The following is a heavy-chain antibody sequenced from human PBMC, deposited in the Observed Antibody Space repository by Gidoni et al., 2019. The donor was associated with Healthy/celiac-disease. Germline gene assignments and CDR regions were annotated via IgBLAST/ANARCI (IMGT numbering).Heavy chain of an antibody. CDR3: ASGDCSSTSCYDY. CDR2: ISYDGSNK. Sequence: QVQLVESGGGVVQPGRSLRLSCAASGFTFSSYAMHWVRKAPGKGLEWVAVISYDGSNKYYADSVKGRFTISRDNSKNTLYLQMNSLRAEDTAVYYCASGDCSSTSCYDYWGQGTLVTVSS. J-gene: IGHJ4*02. CDR1: GFTFSSYA. V-gene: IGHV3-30-3*01. D-gene: IGHD2-2*01.